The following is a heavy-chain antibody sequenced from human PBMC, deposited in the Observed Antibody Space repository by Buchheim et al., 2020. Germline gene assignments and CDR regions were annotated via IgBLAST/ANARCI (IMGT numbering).Heavy chain of an antibody. Sequence: VQLVESGGGLVQPGGSLRLSCAASGFPFSNYWMHWVRQAPGKGLVWVSRINSDGSDTNYAGSVKGRFTISRDNAKNTLYLQMNSLRAEDTAMYYCARATVRDNWFDPWGQGTL. CDR1: GFPFSNYW. V-gene: IGHV3-74*01. CDR3: ARATVRDNWFDP. CDR2: INSDGSDT. D-gene: IGHD3-10*01. J-gene: IGHJ5*02.